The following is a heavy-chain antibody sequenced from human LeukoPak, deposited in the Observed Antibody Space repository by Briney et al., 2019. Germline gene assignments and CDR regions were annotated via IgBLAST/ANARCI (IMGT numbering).Heavy chain of an antibody. CDR1: GGSISSYY. D-gene: IGHD5-18*01. V-gene: IGHV4-59*01. CDR2: IYYSGST. Sequence: SETLSLTCTVSGGSISSYYWSWIRQPPGKGLEWIGYIYYSGSTNYNPSPKSRVTISVDTSKNQFSLKLSSVTAADTAVYYCARDPGYSYGYYYYYGMDVWGQGTTVTVSS. CDR3: ARDPGYSYGYYYYYGMDV. J-gene: IGHJ6*02.